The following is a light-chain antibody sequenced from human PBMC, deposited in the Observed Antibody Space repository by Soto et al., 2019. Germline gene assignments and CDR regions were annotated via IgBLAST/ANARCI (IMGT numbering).Light chain of an antibody. CDR2: SNN. CDR3: AAWDDSLNGLYV. J-gene: IGLJ1*01. V-gene: IGLV1-44*01. CDR1: SSNIGSNT. Sequence: QSALTQPPSASGTPGQRVTISCSGSSSNIGSNTVNWYQQLPGTAPKLLIYSNNQRPSGVPDRFSGSKSGTSASLAISGLQSEDEADYYCAAWDDSLNGLYVFGSGIKVTVL.